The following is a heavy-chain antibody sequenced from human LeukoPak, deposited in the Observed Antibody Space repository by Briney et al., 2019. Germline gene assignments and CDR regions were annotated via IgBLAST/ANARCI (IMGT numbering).Heavy chain of an antibody. D-gene: IGHD4-17*01. CDR3: ARDPRGYYGDYVGYFDY. V-gene: IGHV3-11*06. Sequence: GGSLRLSCAASGFTFSDYYMSWIRQAPGQGLEWVSYISSSSSYTNYADSVKGRFTISRDNAKNSLYLQMNSLRAEDTAVYYCARDPRGYYGDYVGYFDYWGQGTLVTVSS. CDR2: ISSSSSYT. CDR1: GFTFSDYY. J-gene: IGHJ4*02.